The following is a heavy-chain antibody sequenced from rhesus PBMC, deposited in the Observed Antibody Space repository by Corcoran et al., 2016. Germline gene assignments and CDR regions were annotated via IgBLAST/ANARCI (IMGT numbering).Heavy chain of an antibody. CDR2: ISYTGGT. CDR3: TSPIRYRFDV. J-gene: IGHJ5-1*01. Sequence: QVQLQESGPGLVKPSETLSLSCVVSDGSISSPFFYWSWTRQAPVKELEWMGYISYTGGTTYNPPLKSRVTISRDVSKNQFSLKLTSVTAADTAVYYCTSPIRYRFDVWGPGVLVSVSS. CDR1: DGSISSPFFY. V-gene: IGHV4-122*02.